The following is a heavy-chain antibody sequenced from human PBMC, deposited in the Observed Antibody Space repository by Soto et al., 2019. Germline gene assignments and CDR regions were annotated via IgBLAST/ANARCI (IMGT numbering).Heavy chain of an antibody. CDR3: ARDRYGSGSPPCDY. J-gene: IGHJ4*02. CDR2: IYYSGST. D-gene: IGHD3-10*01. V-gene: IGHV4-31*03. CDR1: GGSISSGGYY. Sequence: QVQLQESGPGLVKPSQTLSLTCTVSGGSISSGGYYWSWIRQHPGKGLEWIGYIYYSGSTYYNPSLKSRVTISVDTSKHQFSLKLSSVTAADTAVYYCARDRYGSGSPPCDYWGQGTLVTVSS.